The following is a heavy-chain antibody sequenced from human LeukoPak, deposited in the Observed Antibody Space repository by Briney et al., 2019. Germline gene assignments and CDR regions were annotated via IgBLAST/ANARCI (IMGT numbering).Heavy chain of an antibody. V-gene: IGHV1-2*02. Sequence: ASVKVSCKASGYTFTGFYIHWVRQAPGQGLEWMGCINPNSGGTDYAQKFQGRVTMTRDTSISTAYMELSRLTSDDTAVYYCAGLSGYDPYYFDYWGQGTLVAVSS. D-gene: IGHD5-12*01. CDR3: AGLSGYDPYYFDY. J-gene: IGHJ4*02. CDR1: GYTFTGFY. CDR2: INPNSGGT.